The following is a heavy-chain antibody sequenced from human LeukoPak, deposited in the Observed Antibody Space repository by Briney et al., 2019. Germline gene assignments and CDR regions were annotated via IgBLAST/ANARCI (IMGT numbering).Heavy chain of an antibody. CDR2: ISGSGSST. J-gene: IGHJ6*03. V-gene: IGHV3-23*01. CDR1: GFSFSNYA. Sequence: PGGSLRLSCAASGFSFSNYAMSWVRQAPGKGLEWVSGISGSGSSTYYADSVKGRFTISRDNSKNTLYLQMNSLRAEDTAVYYCAKGYGWEASYYYYYMDVWGKGTTVTISS. CDR3: AKGYGWEASYYYYYMDV. D-gene: IGHD1-26*01.